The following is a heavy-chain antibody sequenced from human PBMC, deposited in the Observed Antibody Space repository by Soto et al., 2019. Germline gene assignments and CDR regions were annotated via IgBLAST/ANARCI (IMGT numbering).Heavy chain of an antibody. D-gene: IGHD6-25*01. Sequence: SDTLSLTCTVSGASINSGGYYWSWVRQLPWKGLEWIGYIYFSGSTYYNPSLESRLTISLDTSQNHFSLKLRSVTAADTAVYYCASGSACEALLASWGQGXLVTVYS. CDR3: ASGSACEALLAS. J-gene: IGHJ4*02. CDR2: IYFSGST. CDR1: GASINSGGYY. V-gene: IGHV4-31*03.